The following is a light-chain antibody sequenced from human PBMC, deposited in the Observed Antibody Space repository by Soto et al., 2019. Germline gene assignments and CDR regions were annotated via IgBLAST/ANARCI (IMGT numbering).Light chain of an antibody. CDR1: SSDVGAYNY. CDR2: EVT. CDR3: TSYSSSSPVL. V-gene: IGLV2-14*01. J-gene: IGLJ2*01. Sequence: QSALTQPASVSGSLGQSITISCTGTSSDVGAYNYVSWYQQHPDKAPKLLIFEVTNRPSGVSGRFAGSKSGITASLRISGLQPEAEADYYCTSYSSSSPVLFGGGTKLTVL.